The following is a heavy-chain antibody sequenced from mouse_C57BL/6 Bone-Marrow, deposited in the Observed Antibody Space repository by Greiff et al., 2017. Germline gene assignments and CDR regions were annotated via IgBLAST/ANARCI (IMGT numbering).Heavy chain of an antibody. CDR3: TTDDYDIRYAMDY. Sequence: EVKLMESGAELVRPGASVQLSCTASGFNIKDDYMHWVQPRPEQGLEWIGWSDPENGDTESASKFQGKATITADTSSNTAYLQLSSLTSEDTAVYYCTTDDYDIRYAMDYWGQGTSGTVSS. CDR2: SDPENGDT. V-gene: IGHV14-4*01. CDR1: GFNIKDDY. D-gene: IGHD2-4*01. J-gene: IGHJ4*01.